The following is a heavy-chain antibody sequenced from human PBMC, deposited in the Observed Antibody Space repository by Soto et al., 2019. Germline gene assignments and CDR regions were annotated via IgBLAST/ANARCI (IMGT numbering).Heavy chain of an antibody. CDR2: ISSSSSYI. J-gene: IGHJ4*02. CDR1: GFTFSSYS. CDR3: ARDRCYDSSPPGY. Sequence: VVSLRLSCASSGFTFSSYSMNWVRQAPGKGLEWVSSISSSSSYIYYADSVKGRFTISRDNAKNSLYLQMNSLRAEDTAVYYCARDRCYDSSPPGYWGQGTLVTVS. D-gene: IGHD3-22*01. V-gene: IGHV3-21*01.